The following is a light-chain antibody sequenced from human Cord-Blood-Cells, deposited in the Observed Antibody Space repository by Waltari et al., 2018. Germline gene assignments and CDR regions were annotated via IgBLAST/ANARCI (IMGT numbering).Light chain of an antibody. Sequence: NFMLTQPHSVSASPGKTVTISCTRSSGSIASNYVQWYQQRPGSSPTTVIYEDNQRPSWVPDRFSGSIDSSSNSASLTISGLKTEDEADYYCQSYDSSNQVFGGGTKLTVL. CDR2: EDN. CDR3: QSYDSSNQV. V-gene: IGLV6-57*01. J-gene: IGLJ3*02. CDR1: SGSIASNY.